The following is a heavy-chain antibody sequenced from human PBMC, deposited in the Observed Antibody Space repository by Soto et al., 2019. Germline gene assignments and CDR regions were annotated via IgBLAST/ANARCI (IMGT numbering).Heavy chain of an antibody. V-gene: IGHV3-23*01. Sequence: VGSLRLSCAASGFTFSSYAMSWVRQAPGKGLEWVSAISGSGGSTYYADSVKGRFAISRDNSKNTLYLQMNSLRAEDTAVYYCAKDAKPIAARPNWFDPWGQGTLVTVSS. CDR3: AKDAKPIAARPNWFDP. CDR1: GFTFSSYA. CDR2: ISGSGGST. J-gene: IGHJ5*02. D-gene: IGHD6-6*01.